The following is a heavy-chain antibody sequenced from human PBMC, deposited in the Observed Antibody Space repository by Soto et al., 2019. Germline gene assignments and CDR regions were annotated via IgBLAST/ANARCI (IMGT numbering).Heavy chain of an antibody. D-gene: IGHD3-10*01. CDR2: ISAFNGKS. J-gene: IGHJ6*02. Sequence: ASVQVSCQASGYTFTSYGISWVRQPPCQELEWMGWISAFNGKSNYAQKLQGRLIMTPDTSTSTAYMELRRLRSDYSAVCYCARARSLLLQYFYYYGMDVWGQGTTVTVSS. V-gene: IGHV1-18*01. CDR3: ARARSLLLQYFYYYGMDV. CDR1: GYTFTSYG.